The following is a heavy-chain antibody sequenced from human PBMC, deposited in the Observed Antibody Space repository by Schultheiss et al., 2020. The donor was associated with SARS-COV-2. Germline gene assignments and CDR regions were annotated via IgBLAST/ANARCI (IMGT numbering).Heavy chain of an antibody. J-gene: IGHJ5*01. Sequence: SETLSLTCAVSGGSISSSNWWSWVRQPPGKGLEWIGEIYHSGSTEYNPSLKTRVTISVDTSKNQFSLKVSSVTAADTAVYYCARGSNWNDCWGQGTLVTVSS. CDR2: IYHSGST. CDR1: GGSISSSNW. CDR3: ARGSNWNDC. V-gene: IGHV4-4*02.